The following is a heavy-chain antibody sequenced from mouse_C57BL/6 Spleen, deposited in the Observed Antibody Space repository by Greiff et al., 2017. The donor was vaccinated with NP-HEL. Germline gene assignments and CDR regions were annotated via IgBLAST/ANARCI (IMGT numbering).Heavy chain of an antibody. Sequence: QVQLQQPGAELVMPGASVKLSCKASGYTFTSYWMHWVKQRPGQGLEWIGEIDPSDSYTNYNQKFKGKSTLTVDKSSSTAYMQLSSLTSEDSAVYYCAGGGYYGSPFAYWGQGTLVTVSA. V-gene: IGHV1-69*01. CDR2: IDPSDSYT. J-gene: IGHJ3*01. CDR1: GYTFTSYW. D-gene: IGHD1-1*01. CDR3: AGGGYYGSPFAY.